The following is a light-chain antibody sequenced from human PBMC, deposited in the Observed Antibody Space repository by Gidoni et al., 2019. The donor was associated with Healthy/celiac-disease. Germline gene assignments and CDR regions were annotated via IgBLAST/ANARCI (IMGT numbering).Light chain of an antibody. Sequence: EIVLTQSPATLSLSPGERATLSSRASQCVSSYLAWYQQKPGQAPRLLIYDASNRATGIPARFSGSGSGTDFTLTISSLEPEDFAVYYCQQRSNWPYFTFGPGTKVEIK. CDR2: DAS. V-gene: IGKV3-11*01. J-gene: IGKJ3*01. CDR3: QQRSNWPYFT. CDR1: QCVSSY.